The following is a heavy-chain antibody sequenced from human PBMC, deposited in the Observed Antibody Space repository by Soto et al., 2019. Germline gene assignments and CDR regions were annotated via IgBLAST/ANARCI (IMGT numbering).Heavy chain of an antibody. CDR2: IYHSGST. J-gene: IGHJ6*02. D-gene: IGHD1-26*01. CDR1: GGSISSSNW. CDR3: ARVSGSYYYGMDV. V-gene: IGHV4-4*02. Sequence: QVQLQESGPGLVKPSGTLSLTCAVSGGSISSSNWWSWVRQPPGKGLEWIGEIYHSGSTNYNPSLRRRVTISVDKSKNQFSLKLSSVTAADTAVYYCARVSGSYYYGMDVWGQGTTVTVSS.